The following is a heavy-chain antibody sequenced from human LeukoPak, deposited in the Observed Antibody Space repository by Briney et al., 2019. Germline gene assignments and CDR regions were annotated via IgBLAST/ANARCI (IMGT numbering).Heavy chain of an antibody. CDR2: INHSGST. CDR1: GGSFSGYY. J-gene: IGHJ4*02. CDR3: AREPRDYPGRLAKFDY. Sequence: SETLSLTCAVYGGSFSGYYWSWIRQPPGKGLEWIGEINHSGSTNYNPSLKSRVTISVDTSKNQFSLQLNSVTPEDTAVYYCAREPRDYPGRLAKFDYWGQGTLVTVSS. V-gene: IGHV4-34*01. D-gene: IGHD4/OR15-4a*01.